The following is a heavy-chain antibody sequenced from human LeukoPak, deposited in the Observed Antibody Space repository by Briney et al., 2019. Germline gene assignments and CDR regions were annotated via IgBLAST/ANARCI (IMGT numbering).Heavy chain of an antibody. CDR3: AREDEYSYGRFDY. D-gene: IGHD5-18*01. CDR1: GFTFSDYY. CDR2: ISSSGSTI. J-gene: IGHJ4*02. V-gene: IGHV3-11*01. Sequence: GGSLRLSCAASGFTFSDYYMSWIRQAPGKGLEWVSYISSSGSTIYYADSVKGRFTISRDNAKNSLYLQMNSLRAEGTAVYYCAREDEYSYGRFDYWGQGTLVTVSS.